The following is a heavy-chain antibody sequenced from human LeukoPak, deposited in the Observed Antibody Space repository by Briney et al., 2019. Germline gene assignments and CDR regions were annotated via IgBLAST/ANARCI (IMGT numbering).Heavy chain of an antibody. Sequence: PSETLSLTCTVSGGSISSYYWSWIRQPAGKGLEWIGRIYTSGSTNHNPSLKSQVTMSVDTSKNQFSLKLSSVTAADTAVYYCARGEYSTALDYWGQGTLVTVSS. CDR1: GGSISSYY. V-gene: IGHV4-4*07. D-gene: IGHD4-11*01. CDR2: IYTSGST. J-gene: IGHJ4*02. CDR3: ARGEYSTALDY.